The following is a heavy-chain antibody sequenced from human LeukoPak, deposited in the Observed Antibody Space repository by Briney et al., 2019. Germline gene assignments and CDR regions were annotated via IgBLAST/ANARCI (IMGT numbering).Heavy chain of an antibody. CDR3: ARSSRGHFHYYYYGMDV. CDR1: GGTFSSYA. D-gene: IGHD6-25*01. J-gene: IGHJ6*02. CDR2: IIPIFGTA. Sequence: SVKVSCKASGGTFSSYAISWVRQAPGQGLEWLGGIIPIFGTANYAQKFQGRVTITADESTSTAYMELSSLRSEDTAVYYCARSSRGHFHYYYYGMDVWGQGTTVTVSS. V-gene: IGHV1-69*13.